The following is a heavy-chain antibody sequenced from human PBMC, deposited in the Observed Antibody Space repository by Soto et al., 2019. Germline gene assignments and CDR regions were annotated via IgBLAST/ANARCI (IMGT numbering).Heavy chain of an antibody. CDR3: ARAISGYVT. CDR1: GITYSTDA. D-gene: IGHD5-12*01. CDR2: INAGEGYT. J-gene: IGHJ5*02. V-gene: IGHV1-3*01. Sequence: QVHLVQSGAEVKHPGASVRVSCKASGITYSTDAIHWVRQAPGQGLEWMGWINAGEGYTRYSQDFQGRVTLTTVTSASTTYMDLSNLTFEDTAVYYCARAISGYVTWGQGTQVTVSS.